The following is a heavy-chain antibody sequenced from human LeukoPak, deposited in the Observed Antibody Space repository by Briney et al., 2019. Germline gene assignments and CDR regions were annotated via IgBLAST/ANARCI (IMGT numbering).Heavy chain of an antibody. Sequence: GGSLRLSCAASGFTFSSYAMSWVRQAPGKGLEWVSGISRIGGSTHYADSVKGRFTISRDNSKNILYLQMNSLRAEDTALYYCAKDFVGTGNFRGGDYWGQGTLVTVSS. J-gene: IGHJ4*02. CDR3: AKDFVGTGNFRGGDY. CDR2: ISRIGGST. V-gene: IGHV3-23*01. CDR1: GFTFSSYA. D-gene: IGHD1-1*01.